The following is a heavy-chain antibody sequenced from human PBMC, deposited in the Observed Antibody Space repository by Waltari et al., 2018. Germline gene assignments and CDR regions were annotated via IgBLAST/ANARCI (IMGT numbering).Heavy chain of an antibody. CDR2: ISHNGRT. D-gene: IGHD1-1*01. Sequence: QVQLQQWGAGLLKPSETLSLTCAVNGASFNSYSGGWLRQPPGTGLEWIGEISHNGRTNENPSLKSRVAISVDTSKNHFSLKLNFLTAADTAVYYCARGEQLHLIRRNSFDTWGQGTLVTVSS. CDR3: ARGEQLHLIRRNSFDT. V-gene: IGHV4-34*01. CDR1: GASFNSYS. J-gene: IGHJ5*02.